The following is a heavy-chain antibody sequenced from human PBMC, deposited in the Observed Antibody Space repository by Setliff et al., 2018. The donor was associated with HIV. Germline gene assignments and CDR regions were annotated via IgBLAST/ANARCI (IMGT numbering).Heavy chain of an antibody. CDR3: ARDPTGGAARFDY. D-gene: IGHD6-6*01. V-gene: IGHV4-59*11. CDR1: GPSINIHY. Sequence: SETLSLTCTVSGPSINIHYWSWIRQSPGKAFEWIGYIYSTGSTNYNPSLQRRLTITADESTNTAYMELIGLKSEDTAVYYCARDPTGGAARFDYWGQGTLVTVSS. CDR2: IYSTGST. J-gene: IGHJ4*02.